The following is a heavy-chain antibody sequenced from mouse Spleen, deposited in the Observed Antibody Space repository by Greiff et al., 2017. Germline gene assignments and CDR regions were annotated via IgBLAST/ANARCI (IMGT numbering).Heavy chain of an antibody. Sequence: EVKVEESGEGLVKPGGSLKLSCAASGFTFSSYAMSWVRQTPEKRLEWVAYISSGGDYIYYADTVKGRFTISRDNARNTLYLQMSSLKSEDTAMYYCTRVGYDYGYFDVWGTGTTVTVSS. D-gene: IGHD2-3*01. J-gene: IGHJ1*03. CDR2: ISSGGDYI. CDR3: TRVGYDYGYFDV. CDR1: GFTFSSYA. V-gene: IGHV5-9-1*02.